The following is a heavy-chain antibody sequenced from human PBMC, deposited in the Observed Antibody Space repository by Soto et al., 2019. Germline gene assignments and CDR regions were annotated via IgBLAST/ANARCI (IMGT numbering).Heavy chain of an antibody. J-gene: IGHJ6*02. D-gene: IGHD3-22*01. Sequence: LRLSCAATGFMFGTYWMSWVRQAPGKGLEWVANIKHDGNEKYYADSVKGRFTVSRDNVKNFLHLQMSSLRGDDTGVYFCVRATLSWGHYYFRGLDVWGQGTTVTVSS. V-gene: IGHV3-7*01. CDR3: VRATLSWGHYYFRGLDV. CDR2: IKHDGNEK. CDR1: GFMFGTYW.